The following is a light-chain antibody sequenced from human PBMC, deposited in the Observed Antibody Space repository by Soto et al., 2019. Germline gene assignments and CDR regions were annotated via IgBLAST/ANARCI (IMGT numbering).Light chain of an antibody. CDR2: GAS. CDR1: QSVRSD. V-gene: IGKV3-15*01. Sequence: VVMTQSPATLSVSPGETVTLSCRASQSVRSDLAWYQQRPGQAPRLLIYGASSRAADIPARFSGSGSGTDFTLTITSLQSEVFAVYHCQQYNTWPPWTFGQGTKVEI. J-gene: IGKJ1*01. CDR3: QQYNTWPPWT.